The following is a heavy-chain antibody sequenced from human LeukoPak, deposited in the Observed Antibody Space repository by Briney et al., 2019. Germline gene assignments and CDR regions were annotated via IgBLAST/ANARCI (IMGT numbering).Heavy chain of an antibody. CDR3: AREPGFDSSGYLNWFDP. CDR2: ISYSGST. CDR1: GGSISSYY. V-gene: IGHV4-59*01. D-gene: IGHD3-22*01. J-gene: IGHJ5*02. Sequence: SGTLSLTCTVSGGSISSYYWSRIRQPPGKGLEWIACISYSGSTKYNPSLKSRVTISVDTSKNQLSLKLSSVTAADTAVYYCAREPGFDSSGYLNWFDPWGQGTVVTVSS.